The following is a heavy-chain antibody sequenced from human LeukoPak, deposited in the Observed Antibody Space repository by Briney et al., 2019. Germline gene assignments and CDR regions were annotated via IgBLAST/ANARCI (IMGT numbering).Heavy chain of an antibody. V-gene: IGHV3-30-3*01. J-gene: IGHJ6*02. CDR3: AREGGAVVVVAATPPHYYYGMDV. CDR2: ILYDGSNK. CDR1: GFTFSSYA. D-gene: IGHD2-15*01. Sequence: GGSLRLSCAASGFTFSSYAMHWVRQAPGKGLEWVAVILYDGSNKYYADSVKGRFTISRDNSKNTLYLQMNSLRAEDTAVYYCAREGGAVVVVAATPPHYYYGMDVWGQGTTVTVSS.